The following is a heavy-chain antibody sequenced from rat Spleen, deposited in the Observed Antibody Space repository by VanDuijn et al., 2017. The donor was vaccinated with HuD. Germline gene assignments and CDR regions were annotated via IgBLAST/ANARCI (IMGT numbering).Heavy chain of an antibody. V-gene: IGHV5-46*01. CDR2: IRPSAGIT. CDR3: TRDRTYYGYTLDY. Sequence: EVQLVESGGGLVQPVRSMKLSCVASGFTFSAFPMAWVRQAPTKGLEWVATIRPSAGITYYRDYGKGRYTISRDSAKSTLYLKMNSLTPEDTATYYCTRDRTYYGYTLDYWGQGVMVTVSS. J-gene: IGHJ2*01. D-gene: IGHD1-9*01. CDR1: GFTFSAFP.